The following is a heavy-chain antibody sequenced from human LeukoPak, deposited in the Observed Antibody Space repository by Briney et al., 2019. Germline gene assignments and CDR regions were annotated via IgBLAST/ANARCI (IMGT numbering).Heavy chain of an antibody. J-gene: IGHJ4*02. D-gene: IGHD1-26*01. CDR1: GFTFSSYD. CDR3: GRDLGTEVGATDY. V-gene: IGHV3-21*01. Sequence: GGSLRLSCAASGFTFSSYDMNWVRQAPAKGLEWVASISTSGIYINYADSVKGRFTISRDSAKNSLYLQMNSLRAEDTAVYYCGRDLGTEVGATDYWGQGTLVTVSS. CDR2: ISTSGIYI.